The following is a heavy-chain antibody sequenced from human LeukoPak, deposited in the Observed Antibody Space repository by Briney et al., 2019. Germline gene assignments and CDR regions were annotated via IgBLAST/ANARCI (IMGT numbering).Heavy chain of an antibody. V-gene: IGHV3-23*01. CDR2: ISGSGGST. J-gene: IGHJ4*02. CDR3: AKVLFPYQAKNYYFDY. CDR1: GFTFSSYA. Sequence: GGSLRLSCAASGFTFSSYAMSWVRQAPGKGLEWVSAISGSGGSTYYADSVKGRFTISRDNSKNTLYLQMNSLRAEDTAVYYCAKVLFPYQAKNYYFDYWGQGTLVTVSS. D-gene: IGHD2-21*01.